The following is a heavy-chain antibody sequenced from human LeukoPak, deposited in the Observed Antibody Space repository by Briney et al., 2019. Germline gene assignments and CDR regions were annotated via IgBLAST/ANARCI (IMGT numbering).Heavy chain of an antibody. D-gene: IGHD5-12*01. J-gene: IGHJ4*02. CDR2: INHSGST. CDR3: ASSEVATIYGY. Sequence: SETLSLTCTVYGGSFSGYYWSWIRQPPGKGLEWIGEINHSGSTNYNPSLKSRVTISVDASMNQFPLKLSSVTAADTAVYYCASSEVATIYGYWGQGTLVTVSS. V-gene: IGHV4-34*01. CDR1: GGSFSGYY.